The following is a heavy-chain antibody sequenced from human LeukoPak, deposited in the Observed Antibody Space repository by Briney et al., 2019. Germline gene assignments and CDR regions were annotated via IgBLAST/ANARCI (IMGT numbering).Heavy chain of an antibody. CDR3: ARRLSLRFDAFAV. V-gene: IGHV3-23*01. CDR2: LSGSGGST. Sequence: GGSLRLSCVGTGFTFSSYAMSWVRQAPGKGLEWVSALSGSGGSTYYADSVKGRFTISRDTSKNTLFLQMNSLRAEDTALYFCARRLSLRFDAFAVWGPGTVVTVSS. D-gene: IGHD3-3*01. CDR1: GFTFSSYA. J-gene: IGHJ3*01.